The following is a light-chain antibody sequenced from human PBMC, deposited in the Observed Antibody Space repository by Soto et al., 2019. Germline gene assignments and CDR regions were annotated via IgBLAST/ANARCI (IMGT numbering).Light chain of an antibody. CDR3: QQYNDWPSHIT. Sequence: EIVMTQSPATLSVSPGERATLSCRASQSLTSNLAWYQQKPGQAPRLLIYGASTRATGIPARFSGSGSGTEFTLTISSLQSEEFAVYYCQQYNDWPSHITFGPGTKVDIK. CDR1: QSLTSN. CDR2: GAS. V-gene: IGKV3-15*01. J-gene: IGKJ3*01.